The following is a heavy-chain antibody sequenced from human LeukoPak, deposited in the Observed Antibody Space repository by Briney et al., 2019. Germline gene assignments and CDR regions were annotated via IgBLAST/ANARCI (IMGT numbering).Heavy chain of an antibody. CDR3: ARSGRGGAFDI. V-gene: IGHV3-74*01. CDR2: IYSDGSRT. D-gene: IGHD1-26*01. CDR1: GFTLSSNW. J-gene: IGHJ3*02. Sequence: LPGGSLRLSCAGSGFTLSSNWMHWVRQGPGKGLVWVSRIYSDGSRTNYADSVKGRFTISGDNAKNTLYLQVNSLRVEDTAVYYCARSGRGGAFDIWGQGTMVTVSS.